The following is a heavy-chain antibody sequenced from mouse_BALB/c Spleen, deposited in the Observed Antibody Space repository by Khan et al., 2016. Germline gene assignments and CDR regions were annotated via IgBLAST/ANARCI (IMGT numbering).Heavy chain of an antibody. Sequence: EVQLQESGPGLVKPSQSLSLTCTVSGYSITSDYACNWIRQFPGNKLEWMGYISYSGSTSYNPSLKSRISITRDTSKNQFFLQLNSVTTEDTATXYCARDYYGSSYFDYWGQGTTLTVSS. CDR2: ISYSGST. J-gene: IGHJ2*01. D-gene: IGHD1-1*01. CDR1: GYSITSDYA. V-gene: IGHV3-2*02. CDR3: ARDYYGSSYFDY.